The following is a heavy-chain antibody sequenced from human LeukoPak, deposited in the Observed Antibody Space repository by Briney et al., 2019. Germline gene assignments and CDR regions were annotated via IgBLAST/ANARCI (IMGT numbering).Heavy chain of an antibody. V-gene: IGHV3-21*01. CDR1: GFTFSDYS. CDR3: ARGGSGNWNAPFDY. D-gene: IGHD1-1*01. Sequence: GGSLRLSCAASGFTFSDYSMNWVRQAPGKGLEWVSSISSSTSSIYYADSVKGRFTISRDNAKNSLYLQMNSLGTEDTAVYYCARGGSGNWNAPFDYWGQGTLVTVSS. CDR2: ISSSTSSI. J-gene: IGHJ4*02.